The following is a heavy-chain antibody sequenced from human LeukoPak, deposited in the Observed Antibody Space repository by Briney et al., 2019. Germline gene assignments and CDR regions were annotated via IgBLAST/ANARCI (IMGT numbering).Heavy chain of an antibody. Sequence: PSQTLSLTCTVPGGSISSGSYYWSWIRQPAGKGLEWIGRIYTSGSTNYSPSLKSRVTISVDTSKNQFSLNLSSVTAADTDVYYCARVGKYYYDSSDRADYWGQGTLVTVSS. V-gene: IGHV4-61*02. CDR3: ARVGKYYYDSSDRADY. CDR1: GGSISSGSYY. J-gene: IGHJ4*02. D-gene: IGHD3-22*01. CDR2: IYTSGST.